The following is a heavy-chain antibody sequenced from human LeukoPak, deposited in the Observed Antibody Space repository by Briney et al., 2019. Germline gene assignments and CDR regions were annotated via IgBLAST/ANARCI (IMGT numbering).Heavy chain of an antibody. D-gene: IGHD3-9*01. CDR1: GYTFTGYY. Sequence: VSSVKVSCKASGYTFTGYYMHWVRQAPGQGLESMGWINPNSGGTNYAQKFQGRVTMTRDTSISTAYMELSRLRSDDTAVYYCARDRSPVYDILTGYPLTPLYYFDYWGQGTLVTVSS. CDR2: INPNSGGT. V-gene: IGHV1-2*02. J-gene: IGHJ4*02. CDR3: ARDRSPVYDILTGYPLTPLYYFDY.